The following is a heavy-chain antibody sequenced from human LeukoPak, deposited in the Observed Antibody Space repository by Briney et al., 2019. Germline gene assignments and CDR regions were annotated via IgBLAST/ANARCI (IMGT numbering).Heavy chain of an antibody. CDR1: GVTFSNAW. CDR2: IKSKTDGGTT. V-gene: IGHV3-15*01. J-gene: IGHJ4*02. D-gene: IGHD4-17*01. CDR3: TIGYGEAGY. Sequence: GGSLRLSCAASGVTFSNAWMSWVRQAPGKGLEWVGRIKSKTDGGTTDYAAPVKGRFTISRDDSKTTVNLQMNSLKTEDTAVYYCTIGYGEAGYWGQGTLVTVSS.